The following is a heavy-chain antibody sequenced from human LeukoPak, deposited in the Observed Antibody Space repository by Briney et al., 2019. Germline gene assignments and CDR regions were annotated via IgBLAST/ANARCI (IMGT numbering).Heavy chain of an antibody. J-gene: IGHJ4*02. CDR2: IYYSGST. D-gene: IGHD6-13*01. CDR1: GGSISSYY. Sequence: PSETLSLTCTVSGGSISSYYWSWIRQPPGKGLEWIGYIYYSGSTNYNPSLKSRVTISVDTSKNQFSLKLSSVTAADTAVYYCAGHERLGQLGIGYSDYWGQGTLVTVSS. V-gene: IGHV4-59*08. CDR3: AGHERLGQLGIGYSDY.